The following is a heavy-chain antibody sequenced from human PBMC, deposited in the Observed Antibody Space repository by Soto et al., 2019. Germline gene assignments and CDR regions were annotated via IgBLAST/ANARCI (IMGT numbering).Heavy chain of an antibody. J-gene: IGHJ6*02. Sequence: GESLKISCKGSGYSFTSYWIGWVRQMPGKGLEWLGIIYPGDSDTRYSPSFQGQVTISADKSISTAYLQWSSLKASDTAMYYCAGPRYYSSTSCYENYYGMDVWGQGTTVTVSS. V-gene: IGHV5-51*01. CDR1: GYSFTSYW. CDR2: IYPGDSDT. D-gene: IGHD2-2*01. CDR3: AGPRYYSSTSCYENYYGMDV.